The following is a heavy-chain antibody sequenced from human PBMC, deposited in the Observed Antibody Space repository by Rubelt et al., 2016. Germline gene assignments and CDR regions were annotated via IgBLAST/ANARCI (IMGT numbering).Heavy chain of an antibody. CDR2: ISYDGSNK. J-gene: IGHJ4*02. CDR3: AKDRRYYYDSSGHLNF. D-gene: IGHD3-22*01. Sequence: REWVAVISYDGSNKYYADSVKGRFTISRDNSENTLSLQMNSLRVEDTAVYFCAKDRRYYYDSSGHLNFWGQGTLVTVSS. V-gene: IGHV3-30*18.